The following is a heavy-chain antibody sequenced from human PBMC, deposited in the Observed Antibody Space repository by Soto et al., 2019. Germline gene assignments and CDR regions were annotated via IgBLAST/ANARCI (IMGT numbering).Heavy chain of an antibody. CDR2: ISYDGSNK. J-gene: IGHJ4*02. Sequence: QVQLVESGGGVVQPGRSLRLSCAASGFTFSSYAMHWVRQAPGKGLEWVAVISYDGSNKYYADSVKGRFTISRDNSKNTLYLQMNSLRAEDTAVYYCASPSITMVRGVNGVQDYWGQGTLVTVSS. D-gene: IGHD3-10*01. CDR1: GFTFSSYA. V-gene: IGHV3-30-3*01. CDR3: ASPSITMVRGVNGVQDY.